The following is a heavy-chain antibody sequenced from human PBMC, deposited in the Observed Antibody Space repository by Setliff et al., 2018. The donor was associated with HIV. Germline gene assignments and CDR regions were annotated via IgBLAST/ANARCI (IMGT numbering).Heavy chain of an antibody. Sequence: NPSETLSLTCAVYGGSFRGYYWNWIRQSPDKGLEWIGEIDHSGSTNYNPSLRSRVIMSADTPKSQFSLNLTSLTAGDTAVYYCARHVSVVPPTVVTPFGYWGQGTLVTVSS. CDR2: IDHSGST. CDR3: ARHVSVVPPTVVTPFGY. CDR1: GGSFRGYY. J-gene: IGHJ4*02. V-gene: IGHV4-34*10. D-gene: IGHD4-17*01.